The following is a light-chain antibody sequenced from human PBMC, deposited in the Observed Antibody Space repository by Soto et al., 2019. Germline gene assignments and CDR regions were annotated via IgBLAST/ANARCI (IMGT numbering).Light chain of an antibody. Sequence: QSALTQPASVSGSPGQSITISCTGTSSDVGSYNLVSWYQQHPGKAPKLMIYEGSKRPSGVSNRFSGSKPGNTASLTISGLQAEDAADYYCCSYAGSSTFVVFGGGTKLTVL. CDR1: SSDVGSYNL. CDR2: EGS. J-gene: IGLJ2*01. V-gene: IGLV2-23*03. CDR3: CSYAGSSTFVV.